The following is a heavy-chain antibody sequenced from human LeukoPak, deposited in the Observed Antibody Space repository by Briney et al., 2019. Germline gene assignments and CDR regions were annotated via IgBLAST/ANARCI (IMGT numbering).Heavy chain of an antibody. CDR2: MSYDGINK. D-gene: IGHD3-9*01. CDR1: GFTFSNYA. Sequence: PGRSLRLSCAASGFTFSNYAMHWVRQAPGKGLEWVAVMSYDGINKYYADSVKGRFTISRDNSKNTLSLQMNSLRVEDTAVYYCARGVGPLDFWGHGTMVTVSS. CDR3: ARGVGPLDF. J-gene: IGHJ3*01. V-gene: IGHV3-30-3*01.